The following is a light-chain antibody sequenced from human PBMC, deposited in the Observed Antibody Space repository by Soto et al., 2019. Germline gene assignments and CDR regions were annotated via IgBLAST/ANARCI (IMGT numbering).Light chain of an antibody. CDR3: QQYNSYSRT. CDR1: QSISSW. Sequence: EIQMTQSPSTLSASVVSRVTITCRASQSISSWLAWYQQKPGKAPKLLIYKASSLESGVPSRFSGSGSGTEFTLTISSLQPDDFATYYCQQYNSYSRTFGQGTKVDIK. V-gene: IGKV1-5*03. CDR2: KAS. J-gene: IGKJ1*01.